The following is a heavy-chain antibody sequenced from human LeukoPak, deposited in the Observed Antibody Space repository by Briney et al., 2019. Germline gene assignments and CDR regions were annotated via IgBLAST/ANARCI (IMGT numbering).Heavy chain of an antibody. J-gene: IGHJ4*02. D-gene: IGHD3-22*01. CDR1: GGSISSYY. CDR2: IYYSGST. Sequence: SETLSLTCTVSGGSISSYYWGWIRQPPGKGLEWIGSIYYSGSTYYNPSLKSRVTISVDTSKNQFSLKLSSVTAADTAVYYCAREPVKYYYDSSGYYYLYQSMYYFDYWGQGTLVTVSS. V-gene: IGHV4-39*07. CDR3: AREPVKYYYDSSGYYYLYQSMYYFDY.